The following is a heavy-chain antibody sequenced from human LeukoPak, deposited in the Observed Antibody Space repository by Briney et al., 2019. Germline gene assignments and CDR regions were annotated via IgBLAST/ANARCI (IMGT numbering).Heavy chain of an antibody. Sequence: SETLSLTCTVSGGSISSDNYYWAWIRQPPGKGLEWIGGIYYSGSTYYNSSLKSRVSISVDTSKNQFSLKLSSVTAADTAVYYCARQAALSSRGRDSWFDPWGQGTLVTVSS. V-gene: IGHV4-39*01. CDR1: GGSISSDNYY. CDR3: ARQAALSSRGRDSWFDP. CDR2: IYYSGST. J-gene: IGHJ5*02. D-gene: IGHD6-25*01.